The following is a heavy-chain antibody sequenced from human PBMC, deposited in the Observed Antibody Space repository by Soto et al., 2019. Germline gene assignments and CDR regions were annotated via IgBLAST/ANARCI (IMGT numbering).Heavy chain of an antibody. D-gene: IGHD6-13*01. CDR3: ASDVAAAGTYY. J-gene: IGHJ4*02. CDR1: GGSFSGYY. CDR2: INHSGST. V-gene: IGHV4-34*01. Sequence: SETLSLTCAVYGGSFSGYYWSWIRQPPGKGLEWIGEINHSGSTNYNPSLKSRVTISVDTSKNQFSLKLSSVTAADTAVYYCASDVAAAGTYYWGQGTLVTVPQ.